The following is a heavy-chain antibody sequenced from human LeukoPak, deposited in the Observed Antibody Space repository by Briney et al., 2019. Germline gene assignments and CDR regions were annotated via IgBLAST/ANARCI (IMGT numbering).Heavy chain of an antibody. CDR2: IYYSGST. Sequence: SETLSLTCTVSGGPISSYYWSWIRRPPGKALEWIGYIYYSGSTNYNPSLKSRVTISVDTSKTQFSMKLSSVTAADTAVYYCARIRGKYCSSTSCYPDWFDPWGQGTLVTVSS. CDR3: ARIRGKYCSSTSCYPDWFDP. D-gene: IGHD2-2*01. J-gene: IGHJ5*02. V-gene: IGHV4-59*08. CDR1: GGPISSYY.